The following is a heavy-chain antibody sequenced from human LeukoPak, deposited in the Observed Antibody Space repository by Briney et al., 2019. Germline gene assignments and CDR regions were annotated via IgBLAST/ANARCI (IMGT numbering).Heavy chain of an antibody. V-gene: IGHV3-66*01. CDR3: ARGVAGDAFDV. CDR2: IYNGENT. Sequence: GGSLRLSCVASGFTVTSNYMSWVRQAPGKGLEWVSVIYNGENTDAADSVKGRFAISRDKSKNTLILQMNSLRVDDTAVYYCARGVAGDAFDVWGHGTMVTVSS. J-gene: IGHJ3*01. D-gene: IGHD2-15*01. CDR1: GFTVTSNY.